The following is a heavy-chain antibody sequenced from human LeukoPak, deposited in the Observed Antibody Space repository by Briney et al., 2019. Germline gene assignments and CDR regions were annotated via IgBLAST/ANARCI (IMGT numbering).Heavy chain of an antibody. CDR2: VNPNSGNT. V-gene: IGHV1-2*02. CDR3: AYELGCLELLPKLDF. J-gene: IGHJ4*02. Sequence: ASVKVSFKSSVYTFTDYYNHWVRHAPGQGLEWMGCVNPNSGNTNYAQKFQGRVTMTRDTSISTAYMELSRLTSDDTAVYFCAYELGCLELLPKLDFWRQGTLVTVSS. D-gene: IGHD7-27*01. CDR1: VYTFTDYY.